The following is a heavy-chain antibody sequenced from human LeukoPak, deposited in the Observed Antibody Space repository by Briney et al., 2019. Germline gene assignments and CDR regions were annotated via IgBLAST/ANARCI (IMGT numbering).Heavy chain of an antibody. D-gene: IGHD6-6*01. J-gene: IGHJ4*02. CDR2: IWYDGYDK. V-gene: IGHV3-33*06. CDR1: GFTFSTYG. Sequence: GRSLRLSCAASGFTFSTYGMRWVRQAPGKGLEWVAAIWYDGYDKYYADSVKGRFTISRDNSKNTLYLHMNSLRAEDTALYYCAKDLRKYSSSSFDYWGQGTLVTVSS. CDR3: AKDLRKYSSSSFDY.